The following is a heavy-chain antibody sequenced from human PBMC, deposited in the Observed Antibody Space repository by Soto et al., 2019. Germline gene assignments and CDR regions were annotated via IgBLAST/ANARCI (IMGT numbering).Heavy chain of an antibody. Sequence: ASVKVSCKASGYSFTSLDINWVRQTAGQVLEWMGLIEPSTGRTGYAQKFQGRVTMTRDTSINTAYIELTTLTSDDTAFYYCARGVSAGVEYWAQGTLVTVSS. D-gene: IGHD1-26*01. CDR3: ARGVSAGVEY. CDR1: GYSFTSLD. J-gene: IGHJ4*02. CDR2: IEPSTGRT. V-gene: IGHV1-8*01.